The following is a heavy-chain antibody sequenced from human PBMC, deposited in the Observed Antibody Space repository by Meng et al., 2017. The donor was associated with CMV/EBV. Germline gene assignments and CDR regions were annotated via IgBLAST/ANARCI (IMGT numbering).Heavy chain of an antibody. V-gene: IGHV5-51*01. D-gene: IGHD3-22*01. CDR1: GYSFTSYW. J-gene: IGHJ6*02. CDR3: ARGPRLRRLFPPPRPYYYYYGMDV. Sequence: GESLKISCKGSGYSFTSYWIGWVRQMPGKGLEWMGIIYPGDSDTRYSPSFQGQVTISADKSISTAYLQWSSLKASDTAMYYCARGPRLRRLFPPPRPYYYYYGMDVWGQGTTVTVSS. CDR2: IYPGDSDT.